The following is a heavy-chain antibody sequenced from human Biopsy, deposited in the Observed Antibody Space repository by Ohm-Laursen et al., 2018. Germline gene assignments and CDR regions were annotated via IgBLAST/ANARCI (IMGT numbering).Heavy chain of an antibody. CDR2: IYPGGST. CDR3: ASVVLGPTNDAFDL. D-gene: IGHD3-22*01. CDR1: GGDINNYY. J-gene: IGHJ3*01. V-gene: IGHV4-4*07. Sequence: GTLSLTCNVSGGDINNYYWSWIRQPAGKGLEWIGPIYPGGSTNYNPSLKSRVTMSVDTSKKQLSLGVRSVTAADTAMYYCASVVLGPTNDAFDLWGQGTMVVVSS.